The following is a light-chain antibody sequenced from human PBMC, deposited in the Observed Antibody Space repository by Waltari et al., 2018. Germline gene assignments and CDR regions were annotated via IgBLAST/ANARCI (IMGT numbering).Light chain of an antibody. J-gene: IGLJ3*02. CDR1: SSDVGGYNY. CDR3: NSYASSNTRV. V-gene: IGLV2-14*03. CDR2: DVS. Sequence: QSALTQAASVSGSPGQPITISCTGTSSDVGGYNYVSWYQQHPGKAPKLLIYDVSNRPSGVSNRFSGSKSGNTASLTISGLQAEDEADYYCNSYASSNTRVFGGGTKLTVL.